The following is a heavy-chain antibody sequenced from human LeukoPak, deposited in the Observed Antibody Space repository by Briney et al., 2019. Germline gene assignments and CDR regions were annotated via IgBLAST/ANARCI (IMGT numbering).Heavy chain of an antibody. CDR2: VYDIGST. J-gene: IGHJ3*02. Sequence: LETLSLICTVSGGSIGSHYWTWIRQTPGKGLEWIGYVYDIGSTKYNPSLKSRVTISVDTSKNQFSLRLSSVTAADTAVYYCARDTLEYSNSPDALDIWGQGTMVTVSS. CDR1: GGSIGSHY. CDR3: ARDTLEYSNSPDALDI. D-gene: IGHD4-23*01. V-gene: IGHV4-59*11.